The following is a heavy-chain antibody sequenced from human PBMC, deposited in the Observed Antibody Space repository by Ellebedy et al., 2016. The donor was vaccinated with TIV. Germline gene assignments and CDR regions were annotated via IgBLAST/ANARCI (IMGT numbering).Heavy chain of an antibody. D-gene: IGHD5-18*01. CDR1: GYTFTNYY. J-gene: IGHJ4*02. Sequence: ASVKVSCXAFGYTFTNYYMHWVRQASGHGLEWMGVINPRGGTTAYAQKFQGRVTMTRDTSSSTVYMELSSLRSDDTAVFYCAVRAYSYGGFDYWGRGTLVTVSS. V-gene: IGHV1-46*01. CDR3: AVRAYSYGGFDY. CDR2: INPRGGTT.